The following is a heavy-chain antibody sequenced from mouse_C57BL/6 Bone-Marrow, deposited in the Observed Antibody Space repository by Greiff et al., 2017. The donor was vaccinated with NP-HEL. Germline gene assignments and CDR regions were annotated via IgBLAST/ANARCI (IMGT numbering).Heavy chain of an antibody. Sequence: EVQGVESGGGLVQPGGSLKLSCAASGFTFSDYGMAWVRQAPRKGPEWVAFISNLAYSIYYADTVTGRFTISRENAKNTRSLEMSSLRSEDTAMYYCARHRGYGYFDVWGTGTTVTVSS. V-gene: IGHV5-15*01. D-gene: IGHD3-1*01. CDR2: ISNLAYSI. CDR1: GFTFSDYG. J-gene: IGHJ1*03. CDR3: ARHRGYGYFDV.